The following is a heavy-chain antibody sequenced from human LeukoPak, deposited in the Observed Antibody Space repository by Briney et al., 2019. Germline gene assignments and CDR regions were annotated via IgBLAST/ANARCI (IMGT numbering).Heavy chain of an antibody. V-gene: IGHV3-21*01. Sequence: GGSLRLSCAASGFNFIDYTMNWVRQAPGKGLEWVSSITSTGRYIFYADSLKGRFTISRDNAKKSLYLQMNSLRAEDTAVYYCARLRNVGGNPHPFNVWGQGTTVTVSS. D-gene: IGHD4-23*01. CDR3: ARLRNVGGNPHPFNV. J-gene: IGHJ3*01. CDR1: GFNFIDYT. CDR2: ITSTGRYI.